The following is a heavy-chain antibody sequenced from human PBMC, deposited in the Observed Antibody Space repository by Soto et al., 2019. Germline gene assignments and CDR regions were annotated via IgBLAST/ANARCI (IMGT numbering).Heavy chain of an antibody. CDR2: TRNKANSYTT. V-gene: IGHV3-72*01. D-gene: IGHD4-17*01. CDR3: ARGPNDYGDYMYYYYMDV. CDR1: GFTFSDHY. J-gene: IGHJ6*03. Sequence: GGSLRLSCAASGFTFSDHYMDWVRQAPGKGLEWVGRTRNKANSYTTEYAASVKGRFTISRDDSKNSLYLQMNSLKTEDTAVYYCARGPNDYGDYMYYYYMDVWGKGTTVTVSS.